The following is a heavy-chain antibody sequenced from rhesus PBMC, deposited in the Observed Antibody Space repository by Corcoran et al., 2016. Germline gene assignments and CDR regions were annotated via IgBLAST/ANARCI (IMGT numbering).Heavy chain of an antibody. Sequence: QVQLVQSGAEVKKPGSSVKVSCKASGYTFTDYYMHWVRQAPRQGLEWMGWINPYNGHTKYARKFQGRVTMTRDTSTSTAYMELSSLRSEDTAVYYCARLMEVADVWGPGVLVTVSS. CDR3: ARLMEVADV. CDR1: GYTFTDYY. V-gene: IGHV1S2*01. D-gene: IGHD2-33*01. CDR2: INPYNGHT. J-gene: IGHJ5-1*01.